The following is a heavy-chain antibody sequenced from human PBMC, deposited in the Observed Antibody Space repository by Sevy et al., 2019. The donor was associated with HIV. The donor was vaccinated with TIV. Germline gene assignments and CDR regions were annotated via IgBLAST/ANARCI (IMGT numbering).Heavy chain of an antibody. Sequence: ASVKVSCKASGYTFTSYAMHWVRQAPGQRLEWMGWINAGNGNTKYSQKFQGRVTITRDKSASTAYMELSSLRSEDTAVYYCARGPRTLDIVVVPAAMSYWGQGTLVTVSS. CDR1: GYTFTSYA. D-gene: IGHD2-2*03. CDR3: ARGPRTLDIVVVPAAMSY. CDR2: INAGNGNT. V-gene: IGHV1-3*01. J-gene: IGHJ4*02.